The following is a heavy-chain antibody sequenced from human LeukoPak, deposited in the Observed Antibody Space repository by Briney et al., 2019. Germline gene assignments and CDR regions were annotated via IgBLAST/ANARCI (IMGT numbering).Heavy chain of an antibody. Sequence: PRASVKVSCKASGYTFTSYDINWVRQATGQGLEWMGWMNPNSGNTGYAQKFQGRVTITRSTSISTAYMELSSLRSEDTAVYYCARGYNWNSNWFDPWGQGTLVTVSS. CDR2: MNPNSGNT. V-gene: IGHV1-8*03. CDR3: ARGYNWNSNWFDP. J-gene: IGHJ5*02. CDR1: GYTFTSYD. D-gene: IGHD1-7*01.